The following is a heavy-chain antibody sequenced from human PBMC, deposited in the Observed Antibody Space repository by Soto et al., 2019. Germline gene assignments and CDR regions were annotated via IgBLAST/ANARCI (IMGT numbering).Heavy chain of an antibody. CDR2: INPSGGST. D-gene: IGHD6-13*01. CDR1: GYTFTSYY. Sequence: GASVKVSCKASGYTFTSYYMHWVRQAPGQGLEWMGIINPSGGSTSYAQKFQGRVTMTRDTSTSTVYMELSSLRSEDTAVYYCARNAWAHIAAAALDYYYYGMDVWGQGTTVTVSS. V-gene: IGHV1-46*01. CDR3: ARNAWAHIAAAALDYYYYGMDV. J-gene: IGHJ6*02.